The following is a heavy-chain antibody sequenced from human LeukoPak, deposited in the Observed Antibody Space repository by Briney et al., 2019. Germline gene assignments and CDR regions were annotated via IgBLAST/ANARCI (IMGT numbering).Heavy chain of an antibody. CDR1: GFTFRSYD. J-gene: IGHJ3*02. D-gene: IGHD2-2*02. CDR3: AREGLYRAFDI. CDR2: IGTAGEI. V-gene: IGHV3-13*01. Sequence: GGSLRLSCAASGFTFRSYDMHWVRQATGKGLEWVSGIGTAGEIYYPGSVKGRFTISRENAKNSLYLQMNSLRAGDTAVYYCAREGLYRAFDIWGQGTMVIVSS.